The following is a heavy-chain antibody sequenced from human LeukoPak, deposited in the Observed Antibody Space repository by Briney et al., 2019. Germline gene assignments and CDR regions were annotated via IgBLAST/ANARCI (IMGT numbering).Heavy chain of an antibody. CDR2: ITNRGGGT. CDR1: GFTFTTYA. V-gene: IGHV3-23*01. J-gene: IGHJ4*02. CDR3: AKDVYDNYGGLDY. Sequence: PGESLRLSCEASGFTFTTYAMSWVRQAPGKGLEWVSTITNRGGGTYNADSVRGRFTISRDNSKNMLYLLMNSLRAEDTAIYYCAKDVYDNYGGLDYWGQGTLATVST. D-gene: IGHD4-23*01.